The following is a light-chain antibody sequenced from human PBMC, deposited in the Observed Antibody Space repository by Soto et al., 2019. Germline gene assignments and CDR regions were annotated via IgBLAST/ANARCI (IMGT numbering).Light chain of an antibody. CDR1: QSITTS. CDR2: DAS. J-gene: IGKJ2*01. V-gene: IGKV1-5*01. CDR3: QQYESYPYS. Sequence: IQMTQSPSTLSASVGDRVIITCRASQSITTSLAWYQQKPGKAPKVLIYDASSLDSGVPSRFSGSGYGTEFTLTVSSLQPGDFATYSCQQYESYPYSFGQGTKLEIK.